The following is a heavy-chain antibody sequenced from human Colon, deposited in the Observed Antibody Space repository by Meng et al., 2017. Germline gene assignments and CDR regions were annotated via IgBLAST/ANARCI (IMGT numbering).Heavy chain of an antibody. Sequence: QGQLQESCPGLVRPSETLSLACTVSGGSVSSGTYYWSWIRQPPGKGLEWIGCIYYSGTTNYNPSLKSRVTISVDTSKNQFSLKLSSVTPADTAVYFCARDRVPGKYWGQGTLVTVSS. D-gene: IGHD1-14*01. CDR1: GGSVSSGTYY. CDR2: IYYSGTT. J-gene: IGHJ4*02. CDR3: ARDRVPGKY. V-gene: IGHV4-61*01.